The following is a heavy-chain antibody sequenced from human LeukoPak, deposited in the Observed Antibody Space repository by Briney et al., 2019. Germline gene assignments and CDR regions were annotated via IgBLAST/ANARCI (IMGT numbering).Heavy chain of an antibody. Sequence: ASVKVSCKASGYTFTGYYMHWVRQAPGQGLEWMGWINPNSGGTNYAQKFQGRVTMTRDTSISTAYMELSRLRSDDTAAYYCARVSNPGYYTPFDYWGQGTLVTVSS. J-gene: IGHJ4*02. CDR3: ARVSNPGYYTPFDY. D-gene: IGHD3-22*01. V-gene: IGHV1-2*02. CDR2: INPNSGGT. CDR1: GYTFTGYY.